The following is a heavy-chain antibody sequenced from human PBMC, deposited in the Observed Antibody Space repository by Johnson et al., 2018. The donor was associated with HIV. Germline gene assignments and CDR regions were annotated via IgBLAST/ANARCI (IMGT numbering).Heavy chain of an antibody. CDR2: ISYDGSNK. Sequence: QVQLVESGGGVVQPGRSLRLSCAASGFTFSSYAMHWVRQAPGKGLEWVAVISYDGSNKYYADSVKGLFTISRDNSKNTLYLQMNSLRAEDTAVYYCARPLMVYASDAFDIWGQGTMVTVSS. CDR1: GFTFSSYA. V-gene: IGHV3-30-3*01. J-gene: IGHJ3*02. CDR3: ARPLMVYASDAFDI. D-gene: IGHD2-8*01.